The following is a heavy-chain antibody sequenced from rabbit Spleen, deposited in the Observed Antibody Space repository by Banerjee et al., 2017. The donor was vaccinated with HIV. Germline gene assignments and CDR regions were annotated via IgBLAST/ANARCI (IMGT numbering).Heavy chain of an antibody. D-gene: IGHD3-1*01. Sequence: QEQLVEFGGGLVKPEGSLKLSCTASGFSFSNKAVMCWVRQTPGKGLEWIACINVITGKAVYASWAKGRFTFSKTSSTTVTLQMTSLTAADTATYFCAKSYDGDGCTLWGPGTLVT. J-gene: IGHJ4*01. CDR1: GFSFSNKAV. CDR3: AKSYDGDGCTL. V-gene: IGHV1S45*01. CDR2: INVITGKA.